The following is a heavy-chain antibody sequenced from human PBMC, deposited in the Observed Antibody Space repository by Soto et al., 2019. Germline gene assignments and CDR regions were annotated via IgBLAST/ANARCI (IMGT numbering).Heavy chain of an antibody. CDR1: GGSISNDNYY. D-gene: IGHD4-17*01. J-gene: IGHJ4*02. Sequence: QVQLRESGPGLVKPSQTLSITCTVSGGSISNDNYYWTWIRQHPGKGLEWIGYSYYSGSTYYNPSLKSRFSISVDTSKNQFSLKLSSVTAADTAVYYCVATTVTTISLDYWGQGTLVTVSS. CDR3: VATTVTTISLDY. CDR2: SYYSGST. V-gene: IGHV4-31*03.